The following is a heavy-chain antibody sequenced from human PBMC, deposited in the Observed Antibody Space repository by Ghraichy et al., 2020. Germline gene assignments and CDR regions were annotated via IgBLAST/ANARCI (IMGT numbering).Heavy chain of an antibody. CDR2: ISYDGTNK. Sequence: LRLSCAASGFTFSSYGVHWVRQAPGRGLEWVAVISYDGTNKYYADSVKGRFTISRDNSKYTLYLLLNSLRPEDTAVYYCAIDADSHCTSASCYTYFDYWGRGTLVTVSS. CDR1: GFTFSSYG. V-gene: IGHV3-30*03. J-gene: IGHJ4*02. CDR3: AIDADSHCTSASCYTYFDY. D-gene: IGHD2-2*02.